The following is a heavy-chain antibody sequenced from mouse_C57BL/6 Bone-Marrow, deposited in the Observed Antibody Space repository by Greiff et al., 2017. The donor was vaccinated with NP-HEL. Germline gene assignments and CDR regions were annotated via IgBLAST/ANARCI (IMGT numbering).Heavy chain of an antibody. D-gene: IGHD1-1*01. CDR3: ARAYYYGSPFCY. Sequence: EVKLMESGGDLVKPGGSLKLSCAASGFTFSSYGMSWVRQTPDKRLEWVATISSGGSYTYYPDSVKGRFTISRDNAKNTLYLQMSSLKSEDTAMYYCARAYYYGSPFCYWGQGTTLTVSS. V-gene: IGHV5-6*01. CDR2: ISSGGSYT. CDR1: GFTFSSYG. J-gene: IGHJ2*01.